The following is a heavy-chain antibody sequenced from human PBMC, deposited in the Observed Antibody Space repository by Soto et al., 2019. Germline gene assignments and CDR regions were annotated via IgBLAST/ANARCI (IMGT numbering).Heavy chain of an antibody. Sequence: GGSLRLSCAASGFTFSNAWMSWVRQAPGKGLEWVGRIKSKTDGGTTDYAAPVKGRFTISRDDSKNTLYLQMNSLKTEDTAVYYCTTEGSSIAARDAFDIWGQGTMVTVSS. CDR1: GFTFSNAW. D-gene: IGHD6-6*01. V-gene: IGHV3-15*01. CDR2: IKSKTDGGTT. CDR3: TTEGSSIAARDAFDI. J-gene: IGHJ3*02.